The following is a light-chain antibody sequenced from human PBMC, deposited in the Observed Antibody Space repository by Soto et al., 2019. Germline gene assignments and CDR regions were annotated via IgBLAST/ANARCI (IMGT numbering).Light chain of an antibody. CDR3: QQYGNSPLT. J-gene: IGKJ4*01. CDR1: QSVSSSY. Sequence: EIVLTQSPGTLSLSPGERATLSCRASQSVSSSYLAWYQQKPGQAPRLLIYGPSSRATGIPDRFSGSGSGTDFTLTISRLEPEDVAVYYCQQYGNSPLTFGGGTNVEIK. V-gene: IGKV3-20*01. CDR2: GPS.